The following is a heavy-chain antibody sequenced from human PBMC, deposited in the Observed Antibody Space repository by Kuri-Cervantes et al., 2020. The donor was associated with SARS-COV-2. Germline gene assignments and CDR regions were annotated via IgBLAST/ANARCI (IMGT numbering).Heavy chain of an antibody. CDR2: ISYDGNNK. J-gene: IGHJ6*02. D-gene: IGHD2-2*01. V-gene: IGHV3-30*18. Sequence: GGSLRLSCAASGFTFSTYAMHWVRQAPGKGLEWVAIISYDGNNKYYADSVKGRFTISRDNSKNTLYLQMNSLRAEDTAVYYCAKDQDLVVVPPAMFGMDVWGQGTTVTVSS. CDR1: GFTFSTYA. CDR3: AKDQDLVVVPPAMFGMDV.